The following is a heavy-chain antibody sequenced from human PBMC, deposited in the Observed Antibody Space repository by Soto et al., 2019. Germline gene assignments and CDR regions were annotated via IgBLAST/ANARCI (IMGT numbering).Heavy chain of an antibody. V-gene: IGHV1-18*01. Sequence: GASVKVPCKASGYTFTSYGISWVRQAPGQGLEWMGWISAYNGNTNYAQKLQGRVTMTTDTSTSTAYMELRSLRSDDTAVYYCARLANDYGDNNWFDPWGQGTLVTVSS. D-gene: IGHD4-17*01. CDR1: GYTFTSYG. CDR2: ISAYNGNT. J-gene: IGHJ5*02. CDR3: ARLANDYGDNNWFDP.